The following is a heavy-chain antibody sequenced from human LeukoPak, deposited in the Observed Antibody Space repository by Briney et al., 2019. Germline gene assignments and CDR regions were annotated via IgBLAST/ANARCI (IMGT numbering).Heavy chain of an antibody. V-gene: IGHV4-61*02. CDR3: ARAEGYDFWSGYFRFGSFDY. CDR1: GGSISSGSYY. D-gene: IGHD3-3*01. J-gene: IGHJ4*02. Sequence: SETLPLTCTVSGGSISSGSYYWSWIRQPAGKGLEWIGRIYTSGSTNYNPSLKSRVTISVDTSKNQFSLKLSSVTAADTAVYYCARAEGYDFWSGYFRFGSFDYWGQGTLVTVSS. CDR2: IYTSGST.